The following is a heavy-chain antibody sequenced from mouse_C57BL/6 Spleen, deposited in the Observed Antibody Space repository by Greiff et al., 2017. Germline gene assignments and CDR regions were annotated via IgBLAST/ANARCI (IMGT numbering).Heavy chain of an antibody. V-gene: IGHV5-17*01. D-gene: IGHD2-12*01. Sequence: EVKLVESGGGLVKPGGSLKLSCAASGFTFSDYGMHWVRPAPEKGLEWVAYISSGSSTIYYADTVKGRFPISRDNDKNTLFLQMPSLRSEDTAMYYCARPDSNDVYYFDYWGQGTTLTVSS. CDR3: ARPDSNDVYYFDY. J-gene: IGHJ2*01. CDR1: GFTFSDYG. CDR2: ISSGSSTI.